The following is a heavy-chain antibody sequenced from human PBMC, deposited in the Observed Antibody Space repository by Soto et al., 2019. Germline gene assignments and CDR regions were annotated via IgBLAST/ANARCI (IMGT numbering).Heavy chain of an antibody. V-gene: IGHV4-34*01. CDR3: ARARFDSWSHIYYGLDV. Sequence: LSETLSLTCGVYGGSFSAYSWTWLRQSPGKGLEWIGEITHGGSTDYNPALKSRLVMSVDTSKSQFSLRVTSVTAADAAVYFCARARFDSWSHIYYGLDVWGQGTTVTVSS. J-gene: IGHJ6*02. CDR1: GGSFSAYS. D-gene: IGHD3-3*01. CDR2: ITHGGST.